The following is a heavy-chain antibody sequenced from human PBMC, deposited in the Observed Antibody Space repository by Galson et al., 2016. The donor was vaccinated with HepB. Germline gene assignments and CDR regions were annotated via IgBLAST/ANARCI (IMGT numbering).Heavy chain of an antibody. J-gene: IGHJ4*02. CDR1: GYTFTSSS. D-gene: IGHD3-16*01. Sequence: SVKVSCKASGYTFTSSSINWVRQAPGQGLEWMGWINTNTGSPTYAQGFTGRFVFSSDTSVNTAYLQISSLKTEDTAVYFCARLAVSDEVGDDCFDYWGQGTLVTVSS. CDR2: INTNTGSP. V-gene: IGHV7-4-1*02. CDR3: ARLAVSDEVGDDCFDY.